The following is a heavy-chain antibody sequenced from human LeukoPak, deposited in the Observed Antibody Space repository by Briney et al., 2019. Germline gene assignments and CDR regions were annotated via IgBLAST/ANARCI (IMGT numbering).Heavy chain of an antibody. CDR2: INPNSGGT. J-gene: IGHJ4*02. CDR3: AVGNCGGDCYSYFDY. CDR1: GYTLTGYY. Sequence: ASVKVSCKASGYTLTGYYMHWVRQAPGQGLEWMGRINPNSGGTNYAQKFQGRVTMTRDTSISTAYMELRSLRSDDTAVYYCAVGNCGGDCYSYFDYWGQGTLVTVSS. D-gene: IGHD2-21*02. V-gene: IGHV1-2*06.